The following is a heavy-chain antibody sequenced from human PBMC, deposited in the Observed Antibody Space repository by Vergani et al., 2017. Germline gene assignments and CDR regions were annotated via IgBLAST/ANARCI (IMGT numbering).Heavy chain of an antibody. CDR2: ISYDGSKT. CDR1: GFTFSNYG. Sequence: EQLVEPGGGVVQPGRSLRLSCAASGFTFSNYGMHWVRQAPGKGLEWVALISYDGSKTYYADSVKGRFTISRDNSKNTLELQMNSLRAEDTAVYYCAKGPGGGGPHYWGQGTLVTVSS. J-gene: IGHJ4*02. D-gene: IGHD4-23*01. CDR3: AKGPGGGGPHY. V-gene: IGHV3-30*18.